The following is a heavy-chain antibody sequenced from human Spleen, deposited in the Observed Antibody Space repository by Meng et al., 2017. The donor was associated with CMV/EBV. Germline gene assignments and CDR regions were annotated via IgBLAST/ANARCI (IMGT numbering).Heavy chain of an antibody. D-gene: IGHD2-2*01. CDR3: AKGDEDQLLNNWFDA. J-gene: IGHJ5*02. CDR2: IWYDGTTK. Sequence: GESLKISCAASGFTFGHFGMHWVRQAPGKGLEWVATIWYDGTTKYFADSVRGRFSISRDNSKNTLYLQMNSLRVEDTAVYYCAKGDEDQLLNNWFDAWGQGTLVTVSS. V-gene: IGHV3-33*06. CDR1: GFTFGHFG.